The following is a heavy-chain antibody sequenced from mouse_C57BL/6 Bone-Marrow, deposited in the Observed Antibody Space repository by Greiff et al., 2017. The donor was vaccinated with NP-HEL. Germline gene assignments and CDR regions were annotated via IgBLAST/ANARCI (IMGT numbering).Heavy chain of an antibody. J-gene: IGHJ1*03. CDR1: GFTFSSYA. CDR2: ISDGGSYT. Sequence: EVKLVESGGGLVKPGGSLKLSCAASGFTFSSYAMSWVRQTPEKRLEWVATISDGGSYTYYPDTVKGRFTISSDNAKNNLYLQMSHLKSEDTAMYYCARVSDHFYYCGSSLSWYFDVWGTGTTVTVSS. D-gene: IGHD1-1*01. V-gene: IGHV5-4*03. CDR3: ARVSDHFYYCGSSLSWYFDV.